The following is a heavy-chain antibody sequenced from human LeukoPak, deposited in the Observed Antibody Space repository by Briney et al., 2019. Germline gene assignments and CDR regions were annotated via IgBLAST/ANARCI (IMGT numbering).Heavy chain of an antibody. Sequence: ASVKVSCKASGYTFTDYYMHWVRQAPGQGLEGMGWINPNSGGTNYAQKFQGRVTMTRDTSISTAYMELSRLRSDDTAVYYCARGYCSGGSCYLVYWGQGTLVTVSS. V-gene: IGHV1-2*02. CDR2: INPNSGGT. D-gene: IGHD2-15*01. CDR1: GYTFTDYY. J-gene: IGHJ4*02. CDR3: ARGYCSGGSCYLVY.